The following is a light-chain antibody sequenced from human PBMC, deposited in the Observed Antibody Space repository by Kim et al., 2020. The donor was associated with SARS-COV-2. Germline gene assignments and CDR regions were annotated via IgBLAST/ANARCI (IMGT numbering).Light chain of an antibody. V-gene: IGKV1-5*01. J-gene: IGKJ2*01. Sequence: AFVGERVTLACRASQSINSWLALYQQKPGKAPKLLIYDASNLESGVPSRFSGSGSGTEFTLSISSLQPDDFATYYCHQYNSYSPGTFGQGTKLEI. CDR1: QSINSW. CDR2: DAS. CDR3: HQYNSYSPGT.